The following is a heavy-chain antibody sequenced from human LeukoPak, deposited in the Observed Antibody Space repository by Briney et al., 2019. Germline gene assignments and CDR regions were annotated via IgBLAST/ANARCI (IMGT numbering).Heavy chain of an antibody. J-gene: IGHJ5*02. Sequence: PSETLSLTCTVSGGSMNNYYWSWIRQPAGKGLEWIGQIYTSGTTNYNPSLRSRVTMSVDTSKNQFSLKLSSVTAADTAVYFCARAPGVVVGFDPWGQGTLVTVSS. CDR3: ARAPGVVVGFDP. D-gene: IGHD2-15*01. V-gene: IGHV4-4*07. CDR1: GGSMNNYY. CDR2: IYTSGTT.